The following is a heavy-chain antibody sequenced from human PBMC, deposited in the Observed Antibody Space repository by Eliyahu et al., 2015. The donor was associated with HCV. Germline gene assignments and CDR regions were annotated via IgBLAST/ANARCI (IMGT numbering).Heavy chain of an antibody. CDR2: ISWTSGHI. CDR1: GFNFNDYA. CDR3: ARRSSQYAFDI. J-gene: IGHJ3*02. D-gene: IGHD6-13*01. Sequence: EQLVESGGDLVQPGRSLRLSCAASGFNFNDYAMHWVRLAPGKGLGWVSGISWTSGHIIYADSVRGRFTISRDNAKNSLYLQMNSLRPEDTALYYCARRSSQYAFDIWGQGSMVIVSS. V-gene: IGHV3-9*01.